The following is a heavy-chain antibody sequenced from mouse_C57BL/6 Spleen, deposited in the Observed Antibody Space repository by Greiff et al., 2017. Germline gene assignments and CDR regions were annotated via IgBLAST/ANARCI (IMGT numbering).Heavy chain of an antibody. J-gene: IGHJ1*03. Sequence: QVQLQQSGAELVRPGASVTLSCKASGYTFTDYEMHWVKQTPVHGLEWIGAIDPETGGTAYNQKFKGKAILTADKSSSTAYMELRSRTAEDSAVYYCVYSNYERYFDVWGTGTTVTVSS. CDR1: GYTFTDYE. CDR2: IDPETGGT. V-gene: IGHV1-15*01. CDR3: VYSNYERYFDV. D-gene: IGHD2-5*01.